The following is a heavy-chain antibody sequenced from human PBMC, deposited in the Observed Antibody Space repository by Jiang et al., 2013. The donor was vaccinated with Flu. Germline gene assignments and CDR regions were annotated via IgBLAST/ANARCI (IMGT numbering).Heavy chain of an antibody. CDR1: GYSFTSYW. J-gene: IGHJ4*02. Sequence: GAEVKKPGESLKISCKGSGYSFTSYWIGWVRQMPGKGLEWMGIIYPGDSDTRYSPSFQGQVTISADKSISTAYLQWSSLKASDTAMYYCARLLRPLQLWSVSLFDYWGQGTLVTVSS. CDR3: ARLLRPLQLWSVSLFDY. V-gene: IGHV5-51*01. CDR2: IYPGDSDT. D-gene: IGHD5-18*01.